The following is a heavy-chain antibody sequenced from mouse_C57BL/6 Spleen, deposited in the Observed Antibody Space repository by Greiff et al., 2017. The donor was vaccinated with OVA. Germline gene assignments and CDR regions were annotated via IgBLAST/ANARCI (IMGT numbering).Heavy chain of an antibody. CDR1: GFSLTSYA. CDR2: IWTGGGT. D-gene: IGHD4-1*02. Sequence: VQLVESGPGLVAPSQSLSITCTVSGFSLTSYAISWVRQPPGKGLEWLGVIWTGGGTNYNSALKSRLSISKDNSKSQVFLKMNSLQTDDTARYYCASQLGRMVYAMDYWGQGTSVTVSS. CDR3: ASQLGRMVYAMDY. V-gene: IGHV2-9-1*01. J-gene: IGHJ4*01.